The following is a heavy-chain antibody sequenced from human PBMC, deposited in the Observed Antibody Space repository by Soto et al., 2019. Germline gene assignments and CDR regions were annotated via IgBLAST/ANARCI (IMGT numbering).Heavy chain of an antibody. D-gene: IGHD2-15*01. CDR3: ARGKYCGGGSCHADAFDI. Sequence: QVQLVQSGAEVKKPGSSVKVSCKASGGTFSSYAISWVRQAPGHGLEWMGGIIPIFGTANYAQKFQGRVTITADESTSTAYMELSSLRSEDTAVYYCARGKYCGGGSCHADAFDIWGQGTMVTVSS. CDR2: IIPIFGTA. J-gene: IGHJ3*02. V-gene: IGHV1-69*01. CDR1: GGTFSSYA.